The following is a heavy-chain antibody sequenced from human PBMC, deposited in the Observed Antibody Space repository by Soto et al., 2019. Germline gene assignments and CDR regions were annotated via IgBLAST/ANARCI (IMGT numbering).Heavy chain of an antibody. V-gene: IGHV4-39*01. Sequence: SETLSLTCPVSGGSISSSSSYWGWIRQPPGKGLEWIGSIFYSGSTYYNPSLKSRVTISVDTSKNQFSLKLSSVTAADTAVYYCARHLTYCSAGSCYSDFPYYGMDVWGQGTTVT. CDR3: ARHLTYCSAGSCYSDFPYYGMDV. CDR1: GGSISSSSSY. J-gene: IGHJ6*02. D-gene: IGHD2-15*01. CDR2: IFYSGST.